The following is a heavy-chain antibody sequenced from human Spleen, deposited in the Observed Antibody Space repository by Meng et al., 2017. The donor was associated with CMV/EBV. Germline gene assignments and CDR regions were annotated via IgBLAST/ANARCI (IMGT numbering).Heavy chain of an antibody. CDR1: GGSSTNYY. Sequence: ESLKISCTVSGGSSTNYYWSWIRQPPGKGLEWIGYVYYSGTTNYNPSLKSRVTMSVDRSKNQFSLKLNSVTAADTAIYYCARAPFTKHYYYYYYGMDVWGQGTTVTVSS. CDR2: VYYSGTT. D-gene: IGHD1-1*01. CDR3: ARAPFTKHYYYYYYGMDV. J-gene: IGHJ6*02. V-gene: IGHV4-59*01.